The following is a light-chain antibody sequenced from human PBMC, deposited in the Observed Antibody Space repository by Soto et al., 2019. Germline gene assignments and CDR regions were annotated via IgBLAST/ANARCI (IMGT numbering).Light chain of an antibody. CDR2: LNSDGSH. CDR1: SGHSSYA. V-gene: IGLV4-69*01. Sequence: QPVLTQSPSASASLGASVKLTCTLSSGHSSYAIAWHQQQPEKGPRYLMKLNSDGSHSKGDGIPDRFSGSSSGAKRYLTISSLHSEDEADYYCQTWGTGTVVFGGGTKLTVL. J-gene: IGLJ2*01. CDR3: QTWGTGTVV.